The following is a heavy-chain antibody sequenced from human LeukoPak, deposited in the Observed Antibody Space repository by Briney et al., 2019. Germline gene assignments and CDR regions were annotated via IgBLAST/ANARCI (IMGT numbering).Heavy chain of an antibody. V-gene: IGHV4-59*12. CDR1: RDSISNYY. CDR3: ARIRSRKWGFDY. Sequence: SETLSLTCSVSRDSISNYYWSWIRQSPGRGLEWIGYIYYTGSTNYNPSLKSRVTISVDTSKNQFSLKLSSVTAADTAVYYCARIRSRKWGFDYWGQGTLVTVSS. J-gene: IGHJ4*02. CDR2: IYYTGST. D-gene: IGHD1-26*01.